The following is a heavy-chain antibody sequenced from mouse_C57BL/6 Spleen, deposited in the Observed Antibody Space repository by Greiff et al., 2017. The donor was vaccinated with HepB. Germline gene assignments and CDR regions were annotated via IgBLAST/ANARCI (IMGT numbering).Heavy chain of an antibody. J-gene: IGHJ4*01. CDR1: GYTFTSYW. D-gene: IGHD2-3*01. Sequence: VQLQQPGAELVKPGASVKLSCKASGYTFTSYWMHWVKQRPGQGLEWIGMIHPNSGSTNYNEKFKSKATLTVDKSSSTAYMQLSSLTSEDSAVYYCARHDGYSVRAMDYWGQGTSVTVSS. CDR3: ARHDGYSVRAMDY. CDR2: IHPNSGST. V-gene: IGHV1-64*01.